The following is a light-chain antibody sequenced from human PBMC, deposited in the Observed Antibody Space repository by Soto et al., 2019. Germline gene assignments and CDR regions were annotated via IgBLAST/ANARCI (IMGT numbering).Light chain of an antibody. Sequence: QSVLTQPASVSGSPGQSITISCTGTSSDVGGYKYVSWYQQHPGKAPKVMLYEVNNRPSGVSSRFSGSKSGNTASLTISGLQAEDEADYDCSAYTSRSTLVFGGGTKLTVL. CDR1: SSDVGGYKY. J-gene: IGLJ2*01. V-gene: IGLV2-14*01. CDR2: EVN. CDR3: SAYTSRSTLV.